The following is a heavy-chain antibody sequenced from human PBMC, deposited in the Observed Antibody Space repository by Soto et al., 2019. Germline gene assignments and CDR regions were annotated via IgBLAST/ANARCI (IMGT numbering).Heavy chain of an antibody. CDR3: ARMASFGTLNWFDP. Sequence: AAVRVSCKACGYTFIKYDISWVRQATGQGLEGMGWMNPGSGKTGYANKFQGRVTMTRDASTSTAHLELSSLTSEDTAVYYCARMASFGTLNWFDPWGQGTLVTVSS. V-gene: IGHV1-8*01. CDR2: MNPGSGKT. J-gene: IGHJ5*02. D-gene: IGHD3-16*01. CDR1: GYTFIKYD.